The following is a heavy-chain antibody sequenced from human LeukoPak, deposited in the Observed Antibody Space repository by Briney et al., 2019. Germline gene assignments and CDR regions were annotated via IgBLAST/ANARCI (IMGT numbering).Heavy chain of an antibody. CDR1: GFTFDDNA. CDR3: ARDWFTRLGELSPDRPFDY. Sequence: GGSLRLSWAASGFTFDDNAMSWVGQVPGRGGGWVSGFNGSGGSTGFADSVKGRFTISRDNAKSSLYLQMNSLRAEDTALYYCARDWFTRLGELSPDRPFDYWGQGTLVTVSS. CDR2: FNGSGGST. D-gene: IGHD3-16*02. J-gene: IGHJ4*02. V-gene: IGHV3-20*04.